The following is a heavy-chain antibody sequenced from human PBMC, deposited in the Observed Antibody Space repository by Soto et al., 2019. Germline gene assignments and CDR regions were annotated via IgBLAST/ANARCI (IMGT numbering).Heavy chain of an antibody. J-gene: IGHJ5*02. CDR2: INAGNGNT. CDR3: ARVLVAVAGNWFDP. V-gene: IGHV1-3*01. CDR1: GYTFTSYA. D-gene: IGHD6-19*01. Sequence: QVQLVQSGAEVKKPGASVKVSCKASGYTFTSYAMHWVRQAPGQRLEWMGWINAGNGNTKYSQKFQGRVTITRDTSASTAYMELSSLRSEDTAVYYCARVLVAVAGNWFDPWGQGTLVTVSS.